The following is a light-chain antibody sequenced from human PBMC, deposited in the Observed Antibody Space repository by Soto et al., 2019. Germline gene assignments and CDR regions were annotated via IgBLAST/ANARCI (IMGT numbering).Light chain of an antibody. CDR3: HQRQSWPRT. CDR2: QTS. CDR1: QYINTR. Sequence: EIVLTQSPATLSSFPGDRVTLSCRASQYINTRLAWYQHRPGQAPRLLIYQTSLRAAGIPARFSASGSGTDVTLTISDVQPEDFALYYCHQRQSWPRTFGQGTKVDIK. V-gene: IGKV3-11*01. J-gene: IGKJ1*01.